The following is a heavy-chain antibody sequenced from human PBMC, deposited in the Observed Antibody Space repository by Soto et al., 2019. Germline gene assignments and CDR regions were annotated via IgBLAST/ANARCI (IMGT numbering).Heavy chain of an antibody. Sequence: QLQLVQSAAEVKKPGASVRVSCKAYGYPFIKYGISWIRQAPEQGLEWMGWIKVDSGYTNYAQKFQGRVTMTVDTSSDTAFMELRSLRLDDTAVYFCATSYDTGFDPWGQGTLVSVYS. CDR2: IKVDSGYT. CDR1: GYPFIKYG. V-gene: IGHV1-18*04. J-gene: IGHJ5*02. D-gene: IGHD3-9*01. CDR3: ATSYDTGFDP.